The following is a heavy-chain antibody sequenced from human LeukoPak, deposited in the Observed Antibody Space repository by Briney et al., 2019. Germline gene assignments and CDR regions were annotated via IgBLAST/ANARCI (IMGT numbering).Heavy chain of an antibody. J-gene: IGHJ4*02. V-gene: IGHV4-39*01. D-gene: IGHD2-21*01. Sequence: SETLSLTCTVSGGSISSSRYYWGWIRQPPVKGLEWIGSIYCSGSTYYNPSLKSRVTISVDTSKNRFSLKLSSVTAADTAVYYCARRDLSEFDYWGQGTLVTVSS. CDR2: IYCSGST. CDR1: GGSISSSRYY. CDR3: ARRDLSEFDY.